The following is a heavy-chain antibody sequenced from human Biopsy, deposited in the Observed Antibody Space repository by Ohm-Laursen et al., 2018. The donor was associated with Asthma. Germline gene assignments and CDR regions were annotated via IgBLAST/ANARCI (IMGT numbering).Heavy chain of an antibody. V-gene: IGHV1-69*13. J-gene: IGHJ4*02. CDR3: ARKAGSCISRTCYSLDF. D-gene: IGHD2-2*01. CDR2: INSGFGTT. Sequence: SVKASCQLHGGTFNTYVIGWARQAPGQGLEWLGGINSGFGTTTYPQKFQDRVTIAADDSTSTVYMELSSLRSEDTAVYYCARKAGSCISRTCYSLDFWGQGTLVTVSS. CDR1: GGTFNTYV.